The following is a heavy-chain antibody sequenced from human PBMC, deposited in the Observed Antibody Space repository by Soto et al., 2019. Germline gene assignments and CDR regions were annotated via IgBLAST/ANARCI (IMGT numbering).Heavy chain of an antibody. V-gene: IGHV4-34*01. CDR2: INHSGST. D-gene: IGHD5-12*01. Sequence: QVQLQQWDAGLLKPSETLSLTCAVYGGSFSGYYWSWIRQPPGKGLEWIGEINHSGSTKYNPSLRSRVIRSVDTSKNQFSLKLSSVNAADTAVYDCARVAVDIVATSGADYWGQGTLFTASS. CDR1: GGSFSGYY. J-gene: IGHJ4*02. CDR3: ARVAVDIVATSGADY.